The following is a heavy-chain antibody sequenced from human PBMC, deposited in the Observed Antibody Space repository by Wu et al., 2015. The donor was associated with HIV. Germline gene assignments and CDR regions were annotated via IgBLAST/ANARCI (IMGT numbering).Heavy chain of an antibody. CDR3: ARANIVATIRVEPHYYYYYMDV. J-gene: IGHJ6*03. CDR1: GYTFTSYG. Sequence: QVQLVQSGAEVKKPGASVKVSCKASGYTFTSYGISWVRQAPGQGLEWMGWISAYNGNTNYAQKLQGRVTMTTDTSTSTAYMELRSLRSDDTAVYYCARANIVATIRVEPHYYYYYMDVWGKGTTVTVSS. V-gene: IGHV1-18*01. CDR2: ISAYNGNT. D-gene: IGHD5-12*01.